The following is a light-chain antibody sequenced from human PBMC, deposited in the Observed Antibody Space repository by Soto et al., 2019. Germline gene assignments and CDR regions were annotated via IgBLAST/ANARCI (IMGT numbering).Light chain of an antibody. CDR1: QSVTSTY. V-gene: IGKV3-20*01. CDR2: GRS. CDR3: QQFDSWRIYS. J-gene: IGKJ2*03. Sequence: EILLTQSPGTLSLSPGETATLSCRASQSVTSTYLAWYQQRPGQSPRLIIYGRSTRATGLLDRFSSGGSGTDFTLTISRLEPEDSAVYYCHCQQFDSWRIYSFRQGTKLEI.